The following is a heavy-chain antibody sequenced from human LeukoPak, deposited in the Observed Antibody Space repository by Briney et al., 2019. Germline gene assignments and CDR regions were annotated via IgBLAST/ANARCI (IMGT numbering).Heavy chain of an antibody. V-gene: IGHV4-30-4*08. Sequence: SETLSLTCTVSGGSISSGDYYWSWIRQPPGKGLEWSGYIYYSGSTYNTPSLKSRVTLSADRSTKPFSLRLSSLSPAATAVYYCASERSVLEVFWHWGQGTLVTVSS. CDR2: IYYSGST. CDR3: ASERSVLEVFWH. CDR1: GGSISSGDYY. J-gene: IGHJ4*02. D-gene: IGHD3-3*01.